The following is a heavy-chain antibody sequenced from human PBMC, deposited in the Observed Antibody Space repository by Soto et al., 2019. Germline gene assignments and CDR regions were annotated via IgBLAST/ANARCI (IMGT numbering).Heavy chain of an antibody. J-gene: IGHJ6*02. V-gene: IGHV4-31*03. CDR1: GGSISSGGYY. D-gene: IGHD4-4*01. Sequence: SETLSLTCTVSGGSISSGGYYWSWIRQHPGKGLEWIGYIYYSGSTYYNPSLKSRVTISVDTSKNQFSLKLSSVTAADTAVYYCARGDTVSGMDVWGQGTTVTVSS. CDR2: IYYSGST. CDR3: ARGDTVSGMDV.